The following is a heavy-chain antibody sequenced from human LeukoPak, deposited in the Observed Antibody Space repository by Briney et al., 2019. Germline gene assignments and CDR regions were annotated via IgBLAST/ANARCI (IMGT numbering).Heavy chain of an antibody. CDR2: ISTSSRTI. J-gene: IGHJ4*02. CDR1: GFTFSSYD. CDR3: ASITIFGVADY. D-gene: IGHD3-3*01. Sequence: GGSLRLSCAGSGFTFSSYDMNWVRQAPGKGLEWLAYISTSSRTIYYADSVKGRFTISRDNAKNSLYLQMNSLRAEDTAVYYCASITIFGVADYWGQGTLVTVSS. V-gene: IGHV3-48*01.